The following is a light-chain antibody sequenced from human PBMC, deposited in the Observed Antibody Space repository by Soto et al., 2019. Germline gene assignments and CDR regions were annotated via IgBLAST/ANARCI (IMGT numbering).Light chain of an antibody. CDR2: GAS. CDR1: QSVSSSS. V-gene: IGKV3-20*01. CDR3: QQYGSSSWT. J-gene: IGKJ1*01. Sequence: ILVTHSPGTLALSSVEIATLSWRASQSVSSSSLAWYQQKPGQAPRLLIYGASSRATGIPDRFSGGGSGADFTLTISRLEPEDFAVYYCQQYGSSSWTFGQGTKVDIK.